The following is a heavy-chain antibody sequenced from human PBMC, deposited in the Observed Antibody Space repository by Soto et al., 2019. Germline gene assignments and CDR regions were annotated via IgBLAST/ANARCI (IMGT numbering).Heavy chain of an antibody. V-gene: IGHV4-59*01. CDR3: ATRPPGATWFGVFDY. CDR1: GVSISNYY. D-gene: IGHD3-10*01. Sequence: PSETLSLTCAVSVSGVSISNYYWSWIRQPPGKGPEWIGYVYSSGATNYHPSLENRVTISLDPSRNQFSLRLNSVTAADTAVYYCATRPPGATWFGVFDYWSQGTLVTVSS. CDR2: VYSSGAT. J-gene: IGHJ4*02.